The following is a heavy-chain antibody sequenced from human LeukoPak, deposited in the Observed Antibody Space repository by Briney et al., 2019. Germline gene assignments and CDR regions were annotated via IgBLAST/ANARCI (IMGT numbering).Heavy chain of an antibody. CDR3: AKDPEFYGSGSYLNWFDP. CDR1: GFTFSSYG. Sequence: GGSLRLSCAASGFTFSSYGMHWVRQAPGKGLEWVAFIRYDGSNKYYADSVKGRFTISRDNSKNTLYLQMNSLRAEDTAVYYCAKDPEFYGSGSYLNWFDPWGQGALVTVSS. D-gene: IGHD3-10*01. CDR2: IRYDGSNK. J-gene: IGHJ5*02. V-gene: IGHV3-30*02.